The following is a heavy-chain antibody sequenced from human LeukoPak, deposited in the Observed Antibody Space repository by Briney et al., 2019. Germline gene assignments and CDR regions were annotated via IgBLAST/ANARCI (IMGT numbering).Heavy chain of an antibody. D-gene: IGHD5-12*01. CDR1: GGSISSSSYY. CDR2: IYYSGST. Sequence: KPSETLSLTCTVSGGSISSSSYYWGWIRQPPGKWLEWIGSIYYSGSTYYNPSLKSRVTISVDTSKNQFSLKLSSVTAADTAVYYCARAGGGYDYRWFDPWGQGTLVTVSS. V-gene: IGHV4-39*07. J-gene: IGHJ5*02. CDR3: ARAGGGYDYRWFDP.